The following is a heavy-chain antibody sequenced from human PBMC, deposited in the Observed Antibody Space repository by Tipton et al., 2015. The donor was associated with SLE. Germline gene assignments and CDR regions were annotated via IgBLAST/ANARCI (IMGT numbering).Heavy chain of an antibody. CDR2: IRNSGDTT. CDR3: GRGVYSEGSVGMDI. J-gene: IGHJ6*02. D-gene: IGHD3-22*01. V-gene: IGHV3-23*01. Sequence: SLRLSCAASGFTFSSYAMSWIRQAPGKGLEWVSSIRNSGDTTYYADSVEGRFTISRDNAKNTLYLQMHSLRVDDTAVYYCGRGVYSEGSVGMDIWGQGTTVTVSS. CDR1: GFTFSSYA.